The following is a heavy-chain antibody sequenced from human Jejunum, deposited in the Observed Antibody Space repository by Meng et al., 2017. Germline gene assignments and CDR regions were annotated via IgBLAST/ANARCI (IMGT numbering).Heavy chain of an antibody. J-gene: IGHJ4*02. Sequence: GESLKISCEASGFTFSNYAMSWVRQAPGKGPEWVAAISGSAGQTYYEDSVKGRFAISRDNSKDAVHLQMNSLRVEDTAMYYCARDATRGGDLDFWGQGALVTVSS. CDR1: GFTFSNYA. CDR2: ISGSAGQT. D-gene: IGHD4-17*01. V-gene: IGHV3-23*01. CDR3: ARDATRGGDLDF.